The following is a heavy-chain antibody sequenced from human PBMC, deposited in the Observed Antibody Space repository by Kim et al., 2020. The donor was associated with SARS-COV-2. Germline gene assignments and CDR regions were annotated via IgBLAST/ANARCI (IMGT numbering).Heavy chain of an antibody. CDR2: ISAYNGNT. CDR3: ARTTVSTYYYYGMDV. Sequence: ASVKVSCKASGYTFTSYGISWVRQAPGQGLEWMGWISAYNGNTNYAQKLQGRVTMTTDTSTSTDYMELRSLRSDDTAVYYCARTTVSTYYYYGMDVWGQGTTVT. D-gene: IGHD4-17*01. CDR1: GYTFTSYG. J-gene: IGHJ6*02. V-gene: IGHV1-18*01.